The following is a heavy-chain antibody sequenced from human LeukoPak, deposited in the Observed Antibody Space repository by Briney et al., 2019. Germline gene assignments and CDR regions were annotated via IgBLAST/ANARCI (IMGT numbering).Heavy chain of an antibody. CDR1: GDSINYYY. D-gene: IGHD3-16*01. V-gene: IGHV4-59*08. J-gene: IGHJ4*02. CDR2: IYYTGST. Sequence: PSETLSLTCIVSGDSINYYYWSWIRQPPGKGLEWTGYIYYTGSTNYNPSLKSRVTMSVDTSKNHFSLKLGSVTAADTAVYYCARLGSYFDYWGQGTLVTVSP. CDR3: ARLGSYFDY.